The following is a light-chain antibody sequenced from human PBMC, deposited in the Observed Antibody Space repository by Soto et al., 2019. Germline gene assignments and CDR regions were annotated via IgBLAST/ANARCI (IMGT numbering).Light chain of an antibody. J-gene: IGKJ1*01. CDR1: QSVISTY. CDR2: GAS. CDR3: QQYRDSLGT. V-gene: IGKV3-20*01. Sequence: IVLTQSPGTLSLSPGERATLSCRASQSVISTYLAWYQQKPGQAPRLLIYGASSRATGIPDRFSGSGSGTDFTLTISSLEPEDFAVYYCQQYRDSLGTFGQGTKVEIK.